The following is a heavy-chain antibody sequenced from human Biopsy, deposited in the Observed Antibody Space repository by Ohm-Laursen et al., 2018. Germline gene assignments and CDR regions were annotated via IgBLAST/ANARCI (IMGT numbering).Heavy chain of an antibody. D-gene: IGHD2-2*01. V-gene: IGHV3-21*01. CDR2: ISSSSNFI. Sequence: SLRLSCAASGLSIGTNYMTWVRQAPGKGLEWVSSISSSSNFIYYGDSVKGRFTISRDNAKNSLYLQMNSLRAEDTAVYYCARVLLPAAAVHYGMDVWGQGTTVTVSS. J-gene: IGHJ6*02. CDR1: GLSIGTNY. CDR3: ARVLLPAAAVHYGMDV.